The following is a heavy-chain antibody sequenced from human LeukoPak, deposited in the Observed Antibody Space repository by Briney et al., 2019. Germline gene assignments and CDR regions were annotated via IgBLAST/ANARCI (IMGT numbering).Heavy chain of an antibody. Sequence: SVKVSCKASGGTFSSYAISWVRQAPGQGLEWMGGIIPIFGTANYAQKFQGRVTITADESTSTAYMELSSLRSEDTAVYYCARYGTHCSGGSCFDYWGQGTLVTVSS. CDR3: ARYGTHCSGGSCFDY. D-gene: IGHD2-15*01. CDR1: GGTFSSYA. CDR2: IIPIFGTA. V-gene: IGHV1-69*13. J-gene: IGHJ4*02.